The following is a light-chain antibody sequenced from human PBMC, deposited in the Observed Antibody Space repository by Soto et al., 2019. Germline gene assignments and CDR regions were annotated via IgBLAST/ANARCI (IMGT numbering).Light chain of an antibody. CDR2: DVS. CDR3: CSYTTSNTRQIV. CDR1: SSDVGGYNY. Sequence: QSALTQPASVSGSPGQSITISCTGTSSDVGGYNYVSWYQHHPGKAPKLIIFDVSNRPSGVSNPFSGSKSGNTASLTISGLQAEDEADYYCCSYTTSNTRQIVFGTGTKVTVL. J-gene: IGLJ1*01. V-gene: IGLV2-14*03.